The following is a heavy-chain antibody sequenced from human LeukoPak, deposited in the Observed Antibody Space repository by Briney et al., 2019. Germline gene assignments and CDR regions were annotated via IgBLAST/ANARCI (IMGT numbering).Heavy chain of an antibody. Sequence: SETLSLTCTVSGGSISSYYWSWIRQPPGKGLEWIGYIYYSGSTNYSPSLKSRVTISLDTSNNQFSLKLSSVTAADTAVYYCARHYYGSGSYQRYFDYWGQGTLVTVSS. CDR1: GGSISSYY. CDR3: ARHYYGSGSYQRYFDY. V-gene: IGHV4-59*08. J-gene: IGHJ4*02. CDR2: IYYSGST. D-gene: IGHD3-10*01.